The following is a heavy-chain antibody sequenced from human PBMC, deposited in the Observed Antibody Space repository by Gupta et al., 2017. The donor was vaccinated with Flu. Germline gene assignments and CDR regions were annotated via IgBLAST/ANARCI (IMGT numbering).Heavy chain of an antibody. CDR1: GFTLSSYA. CDR2: ITGRSATT. Sequence: EVQLLESGGDLVQPGGSLRLSCAASGFTLSSYAMTWVRQAPGKGLECVASITGRSATTYYTDSVKGRFTVSRDHSLNTLYLEMNTLRAEDTALYFCAKDVGDGGDCCPFDHWGQGTLVSVSS. J-gene: IGHJ4*02. D-gene: IGHD2-21*02. V-gene: IGHV3-23*01. CDR3: AKDVGDGGDCCPFDH.